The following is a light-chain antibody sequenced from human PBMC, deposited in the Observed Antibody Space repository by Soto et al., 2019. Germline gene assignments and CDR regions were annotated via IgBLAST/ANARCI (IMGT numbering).Light chain of an antibody. CDR2: DDN. CDR3: QSYDSSNPVV. V-gene: IGLV6-57*01. Sequence: NFMLTQPHSVSESPGKTVTISCTRSSGSIASNYVQWYQQRPGSSPTTVIYDDNQRPSGVPDRFSGSIDSSSNSASLTISGLKTEDEADYYCQSYDSSNPVVFGGGTQLPVL. CDR1: SGSIASNY. J-gene: IGLJ2*01.